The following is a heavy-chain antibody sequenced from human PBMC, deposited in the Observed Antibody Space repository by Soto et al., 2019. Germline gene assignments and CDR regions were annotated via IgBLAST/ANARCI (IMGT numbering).Heavy chain of an antibody. CDR1: GFTFNYYW. Sequence: SLRLSCAASGFTFNYYWMHWVRQAPGQGLVWVSHIHSDGSTTTYADSVKGRFTISRDNAKSTLYLQMNSLRAEDTAVYYCVRGDKGRFDLWGQGSKVPVSS. J-gene: IGHJ3*01. CDR2: IHSDGSTT. CDR3: VRGDKGRFDL. V-gene: IGHV3-74*01.